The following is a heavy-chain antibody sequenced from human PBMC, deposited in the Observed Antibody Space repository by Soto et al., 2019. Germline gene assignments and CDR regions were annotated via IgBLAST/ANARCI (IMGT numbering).Heavy chain of an antibody. CDR3: ARDPVAGHFDN. CDR1: GYPFTSYD. Sequence: QVQLVQSGGEVRKAGASVRVSCKTSGYPFTSYDISWVRQAPGQGLEWMGWINPYNGDTNYTQTFQGRITMIKDTSTTTVYMELRSLKFDDTAVYFCARDPVAGHFDNWGQGTLVTVSS. V-gene: IGHV1-18*04. D-gene: IGHD6-19*01. CDR2: INPYNGDT. J-gene: IGHJ4*02.